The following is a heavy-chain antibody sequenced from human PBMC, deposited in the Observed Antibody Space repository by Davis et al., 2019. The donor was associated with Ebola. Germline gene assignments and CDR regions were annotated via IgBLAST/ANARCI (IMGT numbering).Heavy chain of an antibody. D-gene: IGHD6-19*01. V-gene: IGHV4-34*01. CDR2: INHSGST. J-gene: IGHJ4*02. Sequence: MPGGSLRLSCAVYGGSFSGYYWSWIRQPSGKGLEWIGEINHSGSTNYNPSLKSRVTISVDTSKNQFSLSLSSVTAADTAVYFCARGISGWYGVLPDYWGQGTLVTVSS. CDR1: GGSFSGYY. CDR3: ARGISGWYGVLPDY.